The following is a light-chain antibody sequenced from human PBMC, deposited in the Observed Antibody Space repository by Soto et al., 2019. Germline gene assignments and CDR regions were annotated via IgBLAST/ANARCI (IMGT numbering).Light chain of an antibody. CDR1: QGISNY. CDR3: QKYNSALALT. V-gene: IGKV1-27*01. J-gene: IGKJ4*01. CDR2: AAS. Sequence: DIQMTQSPSSLSASVGDRVTITCRASQGISNYLAWYQQKPGKVPKLLIYAASTMQSGVPSRFSGSGSGTDFTITISRLQPEDVATYYCQKYNSALALTFGGGTKVEIK.